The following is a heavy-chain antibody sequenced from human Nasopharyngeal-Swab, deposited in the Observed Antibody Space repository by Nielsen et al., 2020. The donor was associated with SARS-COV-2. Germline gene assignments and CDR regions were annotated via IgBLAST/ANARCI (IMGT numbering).Heavy chain of an antibody. CDR2: INPSGGST. J-gene: IGHJ5*02. CDR1: GYTFTSYY. V-gene: IGHV1-46*01. Sequence: ASVKVSCKASGYTFTSYYMHWVRQAPGQGLEWMGIINPSGGSTSYAQKFQGRVTMTRDTSTSTVYMELSSLRSEDTAVYYCARDLGVVTFGGVIVILGKFDPWGQGTLVTVSS. CDR3: ARDLGVVTFGGVIVILGKFDP. D-gene: IGHD3-16*02.